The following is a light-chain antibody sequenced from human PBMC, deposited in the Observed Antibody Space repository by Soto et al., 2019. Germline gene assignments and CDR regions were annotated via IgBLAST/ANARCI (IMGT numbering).Light chain of an antibody. CDR3: QQLYSYPLT. CDR2: AAS. CDR1: QGITSY. J-gene: IGKJ4*01. Sequence: IQVTQSPSSLSASVGDRVTITCRASQGITSYLAWYQQKPGKAPMLLIYAASALQTGVSSRFSGSGYGTDFALTISNLQPEDFATYFCQQLYSYPLTFGGGTTVEIK. V-gene: IGKV1-9*01.